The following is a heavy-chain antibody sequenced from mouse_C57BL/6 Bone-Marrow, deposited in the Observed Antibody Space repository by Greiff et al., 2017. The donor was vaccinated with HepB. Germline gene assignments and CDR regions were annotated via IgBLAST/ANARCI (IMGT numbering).Heavy chain of an antibody. CDR3: ARVYYFDY. J-gene: IGHJ2*01. CDR2: IYPGSGST. Sequence: QVQLQQPGAELVKPGASVKMSCKASGYTFTSYWITWVKQRPGQGLEWIGDIYPGSGSTNYNEKFKDKATLTADKSSSTAYMQLSSLTYEDSAVYYCARVYYFDYWGQGTTLTVSS. CDR1: GYTFTSYW. V-gene: IGHV1-55*01.